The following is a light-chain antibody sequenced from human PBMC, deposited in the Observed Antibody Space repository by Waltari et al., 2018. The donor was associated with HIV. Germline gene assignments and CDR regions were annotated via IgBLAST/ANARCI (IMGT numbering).Light chain of an antibody. CDR3: CSYAGSNTWV. V-gene: IGLV2-23*02. Sequence: QSALTLPASVSGSPGQSIPISCTGTSSDVGSDNLVSWYQQHPGKAPKLMIYEVSKRPSGVSNRFSGSKSGNTASLTISGLQAEDEADYYCCSYAGSNTWVFGGGTKLTVL. CDR1: SSDVGSDNL. CDR2: EVS. J-gene: IGLJ3*02.